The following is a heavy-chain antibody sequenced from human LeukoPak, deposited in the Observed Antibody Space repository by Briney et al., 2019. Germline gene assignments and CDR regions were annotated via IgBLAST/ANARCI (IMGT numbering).Heavy chain of an antibody. CDR3: ARDSGSYPPSYYYYGMDV. Sequence: ASVKVSCKASGYTFTSYGISWARQAPGQGLEWMGWISAYNGNTNYAQKLQGRVTMTTDTSTSTAYMELRSLRSDDTAVYYCARDSGSYPPSYYYYGMDVWGQGTTVTVSS. CDR1: GYTFTSYG. V-gene: IGHV1-18*01. D-gene: IGHD1-26*01. J-gene: IGHJ6*02. CDR2: ISAYNGNT.